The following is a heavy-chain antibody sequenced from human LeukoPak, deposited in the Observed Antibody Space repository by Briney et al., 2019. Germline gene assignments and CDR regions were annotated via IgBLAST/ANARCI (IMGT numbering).Heavy chain of an antibody. D-gene: IGHD3-3*01. CDR3: TRGTLRFLEWFRGGFDP. J-gene: IGHJ5*02. Sequence: GGSLRLSCAASGFTVSSNYMSWVRQAPGKGLEWVGFIRSKAYGGTTEYAASVKGRFTISRDDSKSIAYLQMNSLKTEDTAVYYCTRGTLRFLEWFRGGFDPWGQGTLVTVSS. CDR2: IRSKAYGGTT. CDR1: GFTVSSNY. V-gene: IGHV3-49*04.